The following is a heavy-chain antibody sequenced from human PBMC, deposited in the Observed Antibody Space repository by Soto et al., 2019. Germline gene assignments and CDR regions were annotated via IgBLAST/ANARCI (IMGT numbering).Heavy chain of an antibody. CDR2: VFHSGST. D-gene: IGHD2-15*01. CDR3: ARDSASIAA. J-gene: IGHJ1*01. V-gene: IGHV4-30-2*02. Sequence: SEKLSHTRSVSGGSISRGGYSWSWIRQPPGKGLEWIGYVFHSGSTYYSPSLKSRVTISVDKSKNQFSLKLNSVTAADTAVYFCARDSASIAAWGQGPLLSVSS. CDR1: GGSISRGGYS.